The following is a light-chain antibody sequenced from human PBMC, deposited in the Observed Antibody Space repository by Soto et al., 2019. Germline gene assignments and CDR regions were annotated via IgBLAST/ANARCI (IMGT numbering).Light chain of an antibody. CDR2: AAS. V-gene: IGKV3-20*01. CDR1: QSVSSSY. J-gene: IGKJ5*01. CDR3: QQYGSSPLIT. Sequence: EIVLTQSPGTLSLSPGERATLSCRASQSVSSSYLAWYQQKPGQAPRLLIYAASSRATGIPDWFSGSGSGTDFTLTISRLEPEDFAVYYCQQYGSSPLITFGQGTRLEIK.